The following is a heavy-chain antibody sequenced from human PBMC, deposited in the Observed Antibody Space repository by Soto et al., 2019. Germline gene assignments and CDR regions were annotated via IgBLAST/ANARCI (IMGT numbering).Heavy chain of an antibody. CDR3: ARGRPGIAAAGRGDWFDP. Sequence: APVKVSCKASGYTFTGYYMHWVLQAPGQGLEWMGWINPNSGGTNYAQKFQGRVTMTRDTSISTAYMELSRLRSDDTAVYYCARGRPGIAAAGRGDWFDPWGQGTLVTVSS. D-gene: IGHD6-13*01. V-gene: IGHV1-2*02. J-gene: IGHJ5*02. CDR1: GYTFTGYY. CDR2: INPNSGGT.